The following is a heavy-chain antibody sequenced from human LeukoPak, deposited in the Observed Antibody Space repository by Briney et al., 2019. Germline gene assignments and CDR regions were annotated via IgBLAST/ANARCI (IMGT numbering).Heavy chain of an antibody. CDR2: IFGTGGSA. CDR3: GQKPAWPVDY. Sequence: GGSLSLSCEACGFTFGSYDMYWVREARGKGREWGAGIFGTGGSAHYADSAKGRFTISRDNSKNTVYLQINSLRAEDTAVYSSGQKPAWPVDYWGQGTLVTVSS. V-gene: IGHV3-23*01. CDR1: GFTFGSYD. J-gene: IGHJ4*02.